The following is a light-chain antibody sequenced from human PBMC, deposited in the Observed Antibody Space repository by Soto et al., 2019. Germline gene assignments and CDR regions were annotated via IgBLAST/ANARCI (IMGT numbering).Light chain of an antibody. CDR3: RSYTSSSTPHVV. V-gene: IGLV2-14*01. Sequence: QSALTQPASVSGSPGQSITISCTGTSSDVGGYNYVSWYQQHPGKAPKLMIYEVSNRPSGVSNRFSGSKSGNTASLTISGLQAEDEADYYCRSYTSSSTPHVVFGGGTQLTVL. J-gene: IGLJ2*01. CDR2: EVS. CDR1: SSDVGGYNY.